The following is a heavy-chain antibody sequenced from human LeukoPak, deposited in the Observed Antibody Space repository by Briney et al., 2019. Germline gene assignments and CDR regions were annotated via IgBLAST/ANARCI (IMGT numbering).Heavy chain of an antibody. CDR2: IYHSGSS. D-gene: IGHD6-13*01. CDR1: GGSISSYY. J-gene: IGHJ4*02. CDR3: ARASMGYSSSWYFDY. Sequence: ETLSLTCTVSGGSISSYYRSWIRQPPGKGLEWTGYIYHSGSSNYNPSLKSRVTISVDTSKEQFSLKLSSVTAADTAVYYCARASMGYSSSWYFDYWGQGTLVTVSS. V-gene: IGHV4-59*01.